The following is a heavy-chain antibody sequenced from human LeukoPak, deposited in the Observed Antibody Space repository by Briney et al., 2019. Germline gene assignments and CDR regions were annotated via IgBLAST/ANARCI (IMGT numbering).Heavy chain of an antibody. CDR3: AKDQDGILSYHDH. J-gene: IGHJ4*02. V-gene: IGHV3-23*01. Sequence: GGSESLLCAASGFTFSSYAMSWVSQAPGKGLEWVSAISGSGGSTYYADSVKGRFTTSRDNSKNTLYLQMNSLRAEDTAVYYCAKDQDGILSYHDHWGQGTLVTVSS. CDR1: GFTFSSYA. CDR2: ISGSGGST. D-gene: IGHD3-3*02.